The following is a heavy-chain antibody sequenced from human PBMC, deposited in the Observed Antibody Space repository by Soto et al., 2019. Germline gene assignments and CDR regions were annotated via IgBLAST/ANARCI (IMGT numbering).Heavy chain of an antibody. J-gene: IGHJ4*02. D-gene: IGHD6-19*01. V-gene: IGHV4-4*07. Sequence: SETLSLTCTVSGGSISSHYWSWIRQPAGKGLEWIGRIYLSGNTKINPSLKNRVTMSVDASKNQFSLNLKSVAAADTAVYYCAKELKPYNSGWYFTLSGGQGTLVTVSS. CDR3: AKELKPYNSGWYFTLS. CDR1: GGSISSHY. CDR2: IYLSGNT.